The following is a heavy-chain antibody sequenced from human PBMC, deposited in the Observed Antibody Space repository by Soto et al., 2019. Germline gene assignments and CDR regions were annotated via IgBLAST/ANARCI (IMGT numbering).Heavy chain of an antibody. CDR2: INAGNGNT. V-gene: IGHV1-3*05. D-gene: IGHD6-19*01. Sequence: QVKLVQSGAEEKKPGASVKVSCQASGYSFTSYAMHWVRQAPGQRLEWMGWINAGNGNTKYSQKFQGRVTITRDTSASTAYMELSSLRSEDTAMYYCARAVAVPASCDYWGQGTLVTVSS. CDR3: ARAVAVPASCDY. J-gene: IGHJ4*02. CDR1: GYSFTSYA.